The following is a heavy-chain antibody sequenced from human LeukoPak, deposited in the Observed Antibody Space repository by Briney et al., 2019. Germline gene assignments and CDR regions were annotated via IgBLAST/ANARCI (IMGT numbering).Heavy chain of an antibody. D-gene: IGHD3-22*01. CDR2: IWYDGTNK. CDR3: AKAPRRYYDSSGYRIHYYYYYMDV. V-gene: IGHV3-33*03. Sequence: GGSLRLSCAASGFTFSSYGMHWVRQAPGKGLEWGAVIWYDGTNKYYADSVKGRFTISRDNSKNTLYLQMNSLRAEDTAVYYCAKAPRRYYDSSGYRIHYYYYYMDVWAKGPRSPSP. CDR1: GFTFSSYG. J-gene: IGHJ6*03.